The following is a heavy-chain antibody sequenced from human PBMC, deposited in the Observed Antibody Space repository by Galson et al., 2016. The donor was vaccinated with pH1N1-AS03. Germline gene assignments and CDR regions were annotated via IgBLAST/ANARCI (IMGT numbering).Heavy chain of an antibody. V-gene: IGHV1-69*10. CDR2: VIPTLGIT. D-gene: IGHD2-8*02. CDR3: ARGPVSCSNYWFPPPDY. CDR1: GDTFSSYA. J-gene: IGHJ4*02. Sequence: SVKVSCKASGDTFSSYAISWVRQAPGQGLEWMGGVIPTLGITKHAQNFQDRVTITADKSTSTVYLELSSLRTEDMAVYYCARGPVSCSNYWFPPPDYWGQGTLVTVSS.